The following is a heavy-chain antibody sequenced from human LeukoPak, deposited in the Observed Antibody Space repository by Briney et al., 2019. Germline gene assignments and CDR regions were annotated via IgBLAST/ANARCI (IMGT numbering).Heavy chain of an antibody. CDR2: IYTSGST. CDR3: ARGGPQNYYDSSGYYFGSPGAFDI. D-gene: IGHD3-22*01. CDR1: GGSISSYY. Sequence: PSETLSLTCAVSGGSISSYYWNWVRQPPGKGLEWIGRIYTSGSTNYNPSLKSRVTISVDTNKNQFSLKLSSVTAPDTAVYYCARGGPQNYYDSSGYYFGSPGAFDIWGQGTMVTVSS. J-gene: IGHJ3*02. V-gene: IGHV4-59*10.